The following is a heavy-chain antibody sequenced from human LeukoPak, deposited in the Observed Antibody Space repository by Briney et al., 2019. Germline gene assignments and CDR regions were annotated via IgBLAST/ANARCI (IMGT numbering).Heavy chain of an antibody. J-gene: IGHJ3*02. V-gene: IGHV3-9*01. CDR1: GFSFDDHV. CDR3: AKAVAAPGALDI. D-gene: IGHD6-19*01. CDR2: IGWDSKSI. Sequence: GGSLRLSCAASGFSFDDHVVSWVRQAPGKGLEWVSGIGWDSKSIVYADSVKGRFTISRDNAKNSLYLQMNSLRVEDTALYYCAKAVAAPGALDIWGRGTVVTVSS.